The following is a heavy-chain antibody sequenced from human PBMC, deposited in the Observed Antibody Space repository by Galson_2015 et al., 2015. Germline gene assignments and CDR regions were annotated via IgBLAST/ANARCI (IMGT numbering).Heavy chain of an antibody. CDR3: AKEAGSLPLLRWELGY. CDR2: ISYDGSNK. J-gene: IGHJ4*02. D-gene: IGHD1-26*01. V-gene: IGHV3-30*18. CDR1: GFTFSSYG. Sequence: SLRLSCAASGFTFSSYGMHWVRQAPGKGLEWVAVISYDGSNKYYADSVKGRFTISRDNSKNTLYLQMNSLRAEDTAVYYCAKEAGSLPLLRWELGYWGQGTLVTVSS.